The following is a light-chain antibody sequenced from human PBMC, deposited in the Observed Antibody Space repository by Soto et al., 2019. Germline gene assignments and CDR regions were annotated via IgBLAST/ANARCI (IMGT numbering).Light chain of an antibody. V-gene: IGKV3-15*01. J-gene: IGKJ5*01. CDR1: QSLSSN. CDR2: GAS. CDR3: QQYGSSPPIT. Sequence: IMMTQSPATLSVSPGERATLSCRASQSLSSNLAWYQQKPGQAPRLLIYGASTRATGVPARFSGSGSGTEFTLTISRLEPEDFAVYYCQQYGSSPPITFGQGTRLEIK.